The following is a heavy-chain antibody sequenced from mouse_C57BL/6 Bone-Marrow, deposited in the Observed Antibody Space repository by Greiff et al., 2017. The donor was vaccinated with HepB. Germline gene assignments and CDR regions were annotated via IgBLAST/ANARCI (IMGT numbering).Heavy chain of an antibody. J-gene: IGHJ4*01. V-gene: IGHV5-6*01. CDR3: ARRGYDGYYYAMDY. Sequence: VQLVESGGDLVKPGGSLKLSCAASGFTFSSYGMSWVRQTPDKRLEWVATISSGGSYTYYPDSVKGRFTISRDNAKNTLYLQMSSLKSEDTAMYYCARRGYDGYYYAMDYWGQGTSVTVSS. CDR2: ISSGGSYT. D-gene: IGHD2-3*01. CDR1: GFTFSSYG.